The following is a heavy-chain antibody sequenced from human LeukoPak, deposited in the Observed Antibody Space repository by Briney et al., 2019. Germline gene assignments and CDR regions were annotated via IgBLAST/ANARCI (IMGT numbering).Heavy chain of an antibody. CDR2: IYYSGST. CDR3: ARDNGDYFDY. Sequence: SETLSLTCTVSGGSISSGDYYWSWIRQPPGKGLEWIGYIYYSGSTYYDPSLKSRVTISVDTSKNQFSLKLSSVTAADTAVYYCARDNGDYFDYWGQGTLVTVSS. V-gene: IGHV4-30-4*01. J-gene: IGHJ4*02. CDR1: GGSISSGDYY. D-gene: IGHD4-17*01.